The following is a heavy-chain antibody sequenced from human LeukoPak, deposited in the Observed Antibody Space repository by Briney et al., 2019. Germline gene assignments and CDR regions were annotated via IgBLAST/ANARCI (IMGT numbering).Heavy chain of an antibody. Sequence: PSETLSLTCTVSGGSITNSRYYWGWIRQPPGKGLEWIGSIYYSGSTYYNPSLKSRVTISVDTSKNHFSLRLSSVTATGTAVYYCARQEVVVINWFDPWGQGTLVTVSS. CDR3: ARQEVVVINWFDP. D-gene: IGHD2-15*01. J-gene: IGHJ5*02. CDR1: GGSITNSRYY. V-gene: IGHV4-39*01. CDR2: IYYSGST.